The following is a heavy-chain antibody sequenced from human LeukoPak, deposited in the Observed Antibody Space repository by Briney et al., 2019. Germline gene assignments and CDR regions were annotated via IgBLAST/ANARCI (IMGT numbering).Heavy chain of an antibody. D-gene: IGHD5-18*01. CDR1: GYTFTNSY. CDR3: ARDTWMQNRGWAFDI. CDR2: INPGGGAT. J-gene: IGHJ3*02. Sequence: ASVKVSCKASGYTFTNSYMHWVRQAPGQGLEWMGIINPGGGATSYAQRFQDRITMTRDTSTTTVHMELSSLRFGDTAMYYCARDTWMQNRGWAFDIWGQGTMVTVSS. V-gene: IGHV1-46*01.